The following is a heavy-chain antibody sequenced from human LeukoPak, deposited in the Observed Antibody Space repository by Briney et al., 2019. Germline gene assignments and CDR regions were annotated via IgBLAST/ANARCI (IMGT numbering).Heavy chain of an antibody. CDR2: INDSGGST. CDR3: AKDKGSSGWWGQDY. Sequence: GGSLRLSCAASGFTFSSYAMSWVRQLPGKGLEWLSYINDSGGSTYYADSVKGRFSISRDNSKNTLYLQMNSLRAEDTAVYYCAKDKGSSGWWGQDYWGQGTLVTVSS. CDR1: GFTFSSYA. D-gene: IGHD6-19*01. J-gene: IGHJ4*02. V-gene: IGHV3-23*01.